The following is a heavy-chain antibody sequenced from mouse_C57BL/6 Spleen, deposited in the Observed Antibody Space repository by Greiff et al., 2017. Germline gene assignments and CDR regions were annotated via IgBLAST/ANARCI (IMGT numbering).Heavy chain of an antibody. CDR2: ISYDGSN. CDR3: ARGFYDGFDY. Sequence: EVQLQESGPGFVKPSQSLSLTCSVTGYSITSGYYWNWIRQFPGNKLEWMGYISYDGSNNYNPSLKNRISITRDTSKNQFFLKLNSVTTEDTATYYCARGFYDGFDYWGQGTTLTVSS. CDR1: GYSITSGYY. J-gene: IGHJ2*01. V-gene: IGHV3-6*01. D-gene: IGHD2-3*01.